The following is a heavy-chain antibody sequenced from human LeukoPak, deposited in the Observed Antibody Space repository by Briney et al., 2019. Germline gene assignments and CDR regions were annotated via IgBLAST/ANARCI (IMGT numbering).Heavy chain of an antibody. V-gene: IGHV4-31*03. D-gene: IGHD3-3*01. CDR2: IYYSGST. Sequence: SETLSLTCTVSGGSISSGGYYWSWIRQHPGKGLEWIGYIYYSGSTYYNPSLKSRVTISVDTSKNQFSLKLSSVTAADTAVYYCARRVITIFDADWYFDLWGRGTLVTVSS. CDR1: GGSISSGGYY. J-gene: IGHJ2*01. CDR3: ARRVITIFDADWYFDL.